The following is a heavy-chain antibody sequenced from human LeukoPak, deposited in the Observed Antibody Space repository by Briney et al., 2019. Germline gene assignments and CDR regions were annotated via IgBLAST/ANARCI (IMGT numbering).Heavy chain of an antibody. J-gene: IGHJ4*02. Sequence: ASVKVSCKASGYTFTGYYMHWVRQAPGQGFEWMGWINPNSGGTNYAQKFQGRVTMTRDTSISTACMELSRLRSDDTAVYYCAREARELQGLDYWGQGTLVTVSS. D-gene: IGHD3-10*01. CDR2: INPNSGGT. V-gene: IGHV1-2*02. CDR3: AREARELQGLDY. CDR1: GYTFTGYY.